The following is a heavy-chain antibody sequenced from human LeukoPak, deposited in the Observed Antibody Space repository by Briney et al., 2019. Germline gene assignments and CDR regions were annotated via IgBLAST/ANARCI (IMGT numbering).Heavy chain of an antibody. D-gene: IGHD1-1*01. CDR2: INPSSGGT. CDR1: GYTFTGSY. J-gene: IGHJ4*02. CDR3: ARGLENFDY. Sequence: GASVMLSCKASGYTFTGSYIHWVRQAPGQGLEWVGRINPSSGGTSFAQKFQGSVTMTGDTSISAAYLKLSRLRSDDTAVYYCARGLENFDYWGQGTLVTVSS. V-gene: IGHV1-2*06.